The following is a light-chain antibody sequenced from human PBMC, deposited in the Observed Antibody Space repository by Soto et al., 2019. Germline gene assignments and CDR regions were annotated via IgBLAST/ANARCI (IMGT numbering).Light chain of an antibody. CDR2: DTS. V-gene: IGKV1-9*01. J-gene: IGKJ4*01. Sequence: DIQLTHSPSFLSASVGDRVTITCRASQGISSYVAWYQQKPGRAPRLLIYDTSTLQSGVPSRFSGSGSGPEFTLTISSLQPEDFATYYCQQLNSYPNTFGGGTKVDIK. CDR1: QGISSY. CDR3: QQLNSYPNT.